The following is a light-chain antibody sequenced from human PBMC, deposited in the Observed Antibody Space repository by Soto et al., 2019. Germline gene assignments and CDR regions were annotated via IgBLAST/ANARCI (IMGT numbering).Light chain of an antibody. Sequence: DIQMTQSPSSLSASVGDRVTITCRASQDISNYLAWYQQKPGKVPKLLIYTGYTLQSGVPSRFSGSGSGTEFTLTISSLQPEDVATYYCQKYNSAPHTFGQGTKLEIK. CDR2: TGY. CDR1: QDISNY. V-gene: IGKV1-27*01. CDR3: QKYNSAPHT. J-gene: IGKJ2*01.